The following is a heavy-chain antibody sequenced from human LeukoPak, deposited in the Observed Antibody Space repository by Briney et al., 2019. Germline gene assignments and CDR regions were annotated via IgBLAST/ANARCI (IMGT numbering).Heavy chain of an antibody. CDR3: ARRSPNYYFDY. CDR2: ISSSNNYI. V-gene: IGHV3-21*01. CDR1: GFTFSNYN. J-gene: IGHJ4*02. Sequence: KPGGSLRLSCAASGFTFSNYNMNWVRQAPGKGLEWVSSISSSNNYIYYADSVKGRFTISRDNAKNSLYLQMNGLRAEDTAVYYCARRSPNYYFDYWGQGTPVTVSS.